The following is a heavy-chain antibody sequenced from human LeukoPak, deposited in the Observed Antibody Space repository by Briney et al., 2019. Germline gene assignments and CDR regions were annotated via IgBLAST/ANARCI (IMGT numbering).Heavy chain of an antibody. J-gene: IGHJ4*02. D-gene: IGHD3-16*01. CDR2: ISSSSSYI. V-gene: IGHV3-21*01. CDR3: ARDNPLFYEGEPY. CDR1: GLTFSSYS. Sequence: GGSLRLSCAASGLTFSSYSMNWVRQAPGKGLEWVSSISSSSSYIYYADSVKGRFTISRDNAKNSLYLQMNSLRAEDTAVYYCARDNPLFYEGEPYWGQGTLVTVSS.